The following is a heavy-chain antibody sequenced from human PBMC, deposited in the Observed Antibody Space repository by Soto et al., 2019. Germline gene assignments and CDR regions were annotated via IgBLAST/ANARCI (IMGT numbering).Heavy chain of an antibody. Sequence: SVKVSCKASRVAFSKFIVTWVRQAPGLGLEWVGGIIPIFGTANYAQKFQGRVTITADESTSTSYMEVASLRSDDTAVYYCARGCIAVTTHLCYWGQGTLVTVSS. J-gene: IGHJ4*02. CDR2: IIPIFGTA. D-gene: IGHD4-17*01. CDR1: RVAFSKFI. CDR3: ARGCIAVTTHLCY. V-gene: IGHV1-69*13.